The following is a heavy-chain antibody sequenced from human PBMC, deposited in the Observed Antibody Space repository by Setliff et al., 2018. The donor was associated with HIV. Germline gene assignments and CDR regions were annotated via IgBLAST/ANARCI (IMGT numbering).Heavy chain of an antibody. V-gene: IGHV1-69*05. CDR1: GGTFSSYA. D-gene: IGHD1-26*01. J-gene: IGHJ6*02. CDR2: IIPIFGTA. CDR3: ARDLMGARDYYGMDV. Sequence: ASVKVSCKASGGTFSSYAISWVRQAPGQGLEWMGGIIPIFGTANYAQKFQGRVTITTDESTSTAYMELSSLRSEDTAVYYCARDLMGARDYYGMDVWGQGTTVTVSS.